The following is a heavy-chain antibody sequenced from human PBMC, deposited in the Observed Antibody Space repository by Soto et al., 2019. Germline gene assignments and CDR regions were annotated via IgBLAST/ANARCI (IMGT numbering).Heavy chain of an antibody. CDR1: GYTFTGYY. V-gene: IGHV1-2*07. J-gene: IGHJ6*02. CDR2: INHKSGGT. D-gene: IGHD3-10*01. Sequence: ASVKVSCKASGYTFTGYYMHWVRQAPGQGLEWMGLINHKSGGTNYAHKFQGSVTMTRDTYISTAYMELSRLRSDDTAVYYCARYRSGSGSLYSYYGMHXWGQGTTVTVS. CDR3: ARYRSGSGSLYSYYGMHX.